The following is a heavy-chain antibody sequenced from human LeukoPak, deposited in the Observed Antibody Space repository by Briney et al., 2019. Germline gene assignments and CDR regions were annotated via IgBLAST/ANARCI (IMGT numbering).Heavy chain of an antibody. CDR3: ARDLGQYYDTSDNWFDP. CDR2: SNSDGINT. D-gene: IGHD3-22*01. J-gene: IGHJ5*02. V-gene: IGHV3-74*01. Sequence: PGGSLRLSCAVSGFNFSNYCMSWVRQATGKGLVWVARSNSDGINTSYADSVKGRFTISRDNAKNTLNLQMNSLRAEDTAVYYCARDLGQYYDTSDNWFDPWGQGTLVTVSS. CDR1: GFNFSNYC.